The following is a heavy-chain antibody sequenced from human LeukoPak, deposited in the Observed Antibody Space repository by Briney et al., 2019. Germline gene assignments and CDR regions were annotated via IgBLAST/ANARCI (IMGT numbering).Heavy chain of an antibody. D-gene: IGHD5-24*01. Sequence: ASVKVSCKASGGTFSSYAISWVRQAPGQGLEWMGGIIPIFGTANYAQKFQGRVTITADKSTSTAYMELSSLRSEDTAVYYCARDVGARDGYNIRRIIYFDYWGQGTLVTVSS. CDR3: ARDVGARDGYNIRRIIYFDY. CDR2: IIPIFGTA. CDR1: GGTFSSYA. V-gene: IGHV1-69*06. J-gene: IGHJ4*02.